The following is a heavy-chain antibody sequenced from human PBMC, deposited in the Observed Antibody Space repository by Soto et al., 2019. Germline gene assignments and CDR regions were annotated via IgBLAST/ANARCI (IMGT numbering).Heavy chain of an antibody. Sequence: GGSLRLSCAASWFIFTRYSMNWVRQAPGKGLEWVSSISSTTNYIYYGDSMKGRFTISRDNAKNSLYLEMNSLRAEDTAVYYCARESEDLTSNFDYWGQGTLVTVSS. J-gene: IGHJ4*02. CDR1: WFIFTRYS. V-gene: IGHV3-21*06. CDR3: ARESEDLTSNFDY. CDR2: ISSTTNYI.